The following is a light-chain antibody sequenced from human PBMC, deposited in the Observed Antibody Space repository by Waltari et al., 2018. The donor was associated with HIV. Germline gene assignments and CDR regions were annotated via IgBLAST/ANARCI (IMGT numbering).Light chain of an antibody. V-gene: IGKV2-28*01. CDR1: QSLLHSNGYNF. Sequence: IVMTQSPLSLPVTPGEPASISCSSSQSLLHSNGYNFLDWYLQKPGQSPQLLIYLGSTRASGVPDRFSGSGSGTDFTLNISRMEAEDVGVYYCMQALQTPPTFGQGTKLEIK. CDR2: LGS. J-gene: IGKJ2*01. CDR3: MQALQTPPT.